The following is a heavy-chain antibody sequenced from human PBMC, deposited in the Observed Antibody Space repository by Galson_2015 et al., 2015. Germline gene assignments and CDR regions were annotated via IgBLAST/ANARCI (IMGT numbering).Heavy chain of an antibody. J-gene: IGHJ4*02. CDR2: IKHDGREK. CDR3: EAGIGWLPDY. Sequence: SLRLSCAASGFSFSNYWLNWVRQAPGKGLEWVATIKHDGREKYYVDSVKGRFTISRDNAANLMYLQMNGLRAGDSAVYYCEAGIGWLPDYWGQGTRVTVSS. V-gene: IGHV3-7*01. CDR1: GFSFSNYW. D-gene: IGHD6-19*01.